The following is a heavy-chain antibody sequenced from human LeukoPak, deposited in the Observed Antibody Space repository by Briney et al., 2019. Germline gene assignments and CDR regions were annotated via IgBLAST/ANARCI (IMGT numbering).Heavy chain of an antibody. J-gene: IGHJ4*02. V-gene: IGHV1-69*05. CDR1: GGTSSSYA. Sequence: ASVKVSCKASGGTSSSYAISWVRQAPGQGLEWMGGIIPIFGTVNYAQKFQGRVTITTDESTSTAYMELSSLRSEDTAVYYCARDSSPYDSSGYYYVGDYWGQGTLVTVSS. CDR2: IIPIFGTV. D-gene: IGHD3-22*01. CDR3: ARDSSPYDSSGYYYVGDY.